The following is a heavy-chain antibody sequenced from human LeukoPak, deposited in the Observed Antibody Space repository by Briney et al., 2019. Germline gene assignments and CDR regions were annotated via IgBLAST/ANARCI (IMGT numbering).Heavy chain of an antibody. V-gene: IGHV3-21*01. Sequence: GGSRRLSCAASGFTFSSYSMNWVRQAPGKGLEWVSSISSSSSYIYYADSVKGRFTISRDNAKNSLYLQMNSLRAEDTAVYYCARVPWSGSLSWFDPWGQGTLVTVSS. CDR3: ARVPWSGSLSWFDP. J-gene: IGHJ5*02. D-gene: IGHD3-3*01. CDR1: GFTFSSYS. CDR2: ISSSSSYI.